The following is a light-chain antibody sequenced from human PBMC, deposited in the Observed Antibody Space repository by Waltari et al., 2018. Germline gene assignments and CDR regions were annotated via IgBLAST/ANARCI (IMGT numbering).Light chain of an antibody. CDR2: AAS. CDR1: QGINKW. V-gene: IGKV1-12*02. J-gene: IGKJ4*01. Sequence: DIQMTQPPSSVSVSIGDRVTITCRASQGINKWLVWYQQKPGKAPNVLIYAASILQSGVPSRFSGSGFGTDFTLNISSLQTEDFATYFCQQDNSLPFTFGGGTKVEIK. CDR3: QQDNSLPFT.